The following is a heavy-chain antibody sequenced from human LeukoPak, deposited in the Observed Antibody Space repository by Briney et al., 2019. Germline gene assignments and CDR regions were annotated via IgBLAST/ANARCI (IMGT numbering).Heavy chain of an antibody. J-gene: IGHJ4*02. CDR3: ARQQVVPAATPKGYFDY. V-gene: IGHV4-38-2*02. CDR2: IYHSGST. D-gene: IGHD2-2*01. CDR1: GYSISSGYY. Sequence: PSETLSLTCTVSGYSISSGYYWGWIRQPPGKGLEWIGSIYHSGSTYYNPSLKSRVTISVDASKNQFSLKLSSVTAADTAVYYCARQQVVPAATPKGYFDYWGQGTLVTVSS.